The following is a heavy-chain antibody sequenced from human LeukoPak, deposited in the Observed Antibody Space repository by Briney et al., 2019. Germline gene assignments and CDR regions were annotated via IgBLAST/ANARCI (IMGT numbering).Heavy chain of an antibody. V-gene: IGHV3-66*04. J-gene: IGHJ4*02. CDR1: GFTVSSNY. CDR2: IYSGGST. Sequence: GGALRLSCAASGFTVSSNYMSWVRQAPGKGVEGVSVIYSGGSTYYADSVKGRFTISRDNSKNTLYLQINSLRADDTHVYYCARLHYDYVWGSYRPSRDGYFDYWGQGTLVTVSS. CDR3: ARLHYDYVWGSYRPSRDGYFDY. D-gene: IGHD3-16*02.